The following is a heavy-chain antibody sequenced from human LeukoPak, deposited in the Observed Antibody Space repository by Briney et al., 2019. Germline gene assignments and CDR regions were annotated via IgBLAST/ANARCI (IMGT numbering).Heavy chain of an antibody. Sequence: PSETLSLTCTVSGGSISSISYYWSWIRQPAGKGLEWIGRIYTSGSTNYNPSLKSRVTISVDTSKNQFSLKLSSVTAADTAVYYCARVYYYYYYMDVWGKGTTVTVSS. CDR2: IYTSGST. V-gene: IGHV4-61*02. J-gene: IGHJ6*03. CDR3: ARVYYYYYYMDV. CDR1: GGSISSISYY.